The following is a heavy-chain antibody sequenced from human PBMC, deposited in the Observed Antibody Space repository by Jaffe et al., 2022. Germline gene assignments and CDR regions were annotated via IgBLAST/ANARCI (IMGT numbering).Heavy chain of an antibody. CDR2: IYWNDDK. V-gene: IGHV2-5*01. CDR3: AHSIGYCSGGSCYSYYFDY. Sequence: QITLKESGPTLVKPTQTLTLTCTFSGFSLSTSGVGVGWIRQPPGKALEWLALIYWNDDKRYSPSLKSRLTITKDTSKNQVVLTMTNMDPVDTATYYCAHSIGYCSGGSCYSYYFDYWGQGTLVTVSS. J-gene: IGHJ4*02. CDR1: GFSLSTSGVG. D-gene: IGHD2-15*01.